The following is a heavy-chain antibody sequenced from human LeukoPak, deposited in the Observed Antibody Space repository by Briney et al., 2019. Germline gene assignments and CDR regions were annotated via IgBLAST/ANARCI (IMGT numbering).Heavy chain of an antibody. J-gene: IGHJ3*02. D-gene: IGHD3-10*01. CDR1: GFTFSIYG. CDR2: ISGNGGST. Sequence: GGSLRLSCAASGFTFSIYGMSWVRQAPGKGLEWVSAISGNGGSTYYADSVKGRFTISRDNAKNSLYLEMNSLRAEDTAVYYCASLSMVRGVIDAFDMWGQGTMVTVSS. CDR3: ASLSMVRGVIDAFDM. V-gene: IGHV3-23*01.